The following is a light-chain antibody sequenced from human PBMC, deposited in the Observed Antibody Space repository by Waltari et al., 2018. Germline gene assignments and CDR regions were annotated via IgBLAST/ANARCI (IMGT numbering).Light chain of an antibody. CDR3: QQYYDYLRT. CDR1: QSVSTY. CDR2: AAS. Sequence: AIRMTQSPSSLSASTGDRVTITCRASQSVSTYLAWYQQKPGKAPKLLIYAASTLQRGVPSRFSGSGSGTDFTLSISCLQSEDFATYYCQQYYDYLRTFGQGNEVEIK. V-gene: IGKV1-8*01. J-gene: IGKJ1*01.